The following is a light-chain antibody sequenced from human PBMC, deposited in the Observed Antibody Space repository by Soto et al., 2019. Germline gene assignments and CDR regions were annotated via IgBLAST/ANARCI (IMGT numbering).Light chain of an antibody. Sequence: EIELTQSPSTLSLSPGERVTLSCRASQSVRIYLDWYQQKPGKAPRVLIYDASSWSTGIPARFSGSGSGTDFTLSISSLEPEDSAVYYCQQRSNSPYTFGQGTKLEIK. CDR2: DAS. V-gene: IGKV3-11*01. CDR3: QQRSNSPYT. J-gene: IGKJ2*01. CDR1: QSVRIY.